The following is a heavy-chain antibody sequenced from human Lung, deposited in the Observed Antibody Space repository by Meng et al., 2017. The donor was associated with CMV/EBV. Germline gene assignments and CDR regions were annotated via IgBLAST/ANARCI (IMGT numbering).Heavy chain of an antibody. CDR3: ARVIAVAGTAPFDF. Sequence: ASVXVSXKTSGYTFTGYYIHWVRQAPGHGLEWMGRINPNTGVTNYAQKFQGRVSMTRDTSISTAYMELGRLRSDDTAIYYCARVIAVAGTAPFDFWGQGTXVTVSS. J-gene: IGHJ4*02. V-gene: IGHV1-2*06. CDR1: GYTFTGYY. D-gene: IGHD6-19*01. CDR2: INPNTGVT.